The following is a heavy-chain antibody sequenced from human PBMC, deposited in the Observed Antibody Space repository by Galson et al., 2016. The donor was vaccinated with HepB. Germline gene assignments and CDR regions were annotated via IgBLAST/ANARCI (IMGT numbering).Heavy chain of an antibody. CDR1: GFSLSTSGMC. Sequence: PALVKPTQTLTLTCTFSGFSLSTSGMCVSWIRQPPGKALEWLALIDWDDDKYYSTSLKTRLTISKDTSKNQVVLTMTNMDPVDTATYYCARMRIAAAAGRIDYWGQGTLVTVSS. J-gene: IGHJ4*02. D-gene: IGHD6-13*01. CDR3: ARMRIAAAAGRIDY. V-gene: IGHV2-70*01. CDR2: IDWDDDK.